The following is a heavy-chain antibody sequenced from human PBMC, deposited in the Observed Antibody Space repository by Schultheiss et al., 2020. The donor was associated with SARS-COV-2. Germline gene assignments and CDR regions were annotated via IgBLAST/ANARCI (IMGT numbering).Heavy chain of an antibody. CDR1: GGSISSGGYY. CDR3: ARDQPNDYGDVDWFDP. J-gene: IGHJ5*02. V-gene: IGHV4-61*08. D-gene: IGHD4-17*01. CDR2: IYYSGST. Sequence: SETLSLTCTVSGGSISSGGYYWSWIRQHPGKGLEWIGHIYYSGSTNYNPSLKSRVTISVDTSKNQFSLKLSSVTAADTAVYYCARDQPNDYGDVDWFDPWGQGTLVTVSS.